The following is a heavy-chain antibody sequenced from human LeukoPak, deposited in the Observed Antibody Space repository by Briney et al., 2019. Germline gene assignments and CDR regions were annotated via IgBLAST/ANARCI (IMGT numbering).Heavy chain of an antibody. D-gene: IGHD5-12*01. CDR2: IYYSGST. CDR3: ASSYSGYDDAFDI. Sequence: SETLSLTCTVSGCSISSSCYYWGWLPQPPGKGLEWSGSIYYSGSTYYNPSLKTRVTISIDTPKNQFSLKLSSVTAADTAVYYCASSYSGYDDAFDIWGQGTMVTVSS. CDR1: GCSISSSCYY. V-gene: IGHV4-39*01. J-gene: IGHJ3*02.